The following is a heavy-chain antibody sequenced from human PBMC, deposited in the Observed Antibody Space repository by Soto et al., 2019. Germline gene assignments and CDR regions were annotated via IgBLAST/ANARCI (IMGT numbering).Heavy chain of an antibody. Sequence: SETLSLTCTVSGGSISSGAYYWSWIRQPPGKGLEWIGSVSYSEGTYYNPSLKSRVTISLDTSKNQFSLNLSSVTSADTAVYYCARADDYTYSFDYWGQGTLVTVSS. CDR2: VSYSEGT. J-gene: IGHJ4*02. V-gene: IGHV4-30-4*01. D-gene: IGHD4-4*01. CDR1: GGSISSGAYY. CDR3: ARADDYTYSFDY.